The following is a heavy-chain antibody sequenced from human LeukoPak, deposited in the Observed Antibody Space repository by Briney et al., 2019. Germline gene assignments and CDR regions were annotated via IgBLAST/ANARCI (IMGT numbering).Heavy chain of an antibody. D-gene: IGHD3-16*02. J-gene: IGHJ4*02. V-gene: IGHV1-69*11. Sequence: SVKVSCKASGGTFSSYAISWVRQAPGQGLEWMGRIIPILGTANYAQKFQGRVTITTDESTSTAYMELSSLRSEDTAVYYCARTYYDYVWGSYRYGYFDYWGQGTLVTVSS. CDR2: IIPILGTA. CDR1: GGTFSSYA. CDR3: ARTYYDYVWGSYRYGYFDY.